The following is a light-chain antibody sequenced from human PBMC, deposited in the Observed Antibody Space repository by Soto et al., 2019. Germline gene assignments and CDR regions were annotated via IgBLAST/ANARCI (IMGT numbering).Light chain of an antibody. Sequence: DLQMTQSPSTLSAYVGDRVTITCRASQSISSWLAWYQQKPGKAPKLLIYKASSLESGVPSRFSGSGSGTEFTLTISSLQPDDFATYYCQHYNSYSEAFGQGTKVDIK. CDR1: QSISSW. CDR2: KAS. V-gene: IGKV1-5*03. CDR3: QHYNSYSEA. J-gene: IGKJ1*01.